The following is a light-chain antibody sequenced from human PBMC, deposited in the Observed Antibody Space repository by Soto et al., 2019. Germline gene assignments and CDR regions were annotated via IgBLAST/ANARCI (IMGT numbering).Light chain of an antibody. CDR1: QSVSSN. V-gene: IGKV3-15*01. J-gene: IGKJ2*01. CDR3: QQYNNWPRT. CDR2: GAS. Sequence: EIVMTQSPATLSVSPGERATVSCRASQSVSSNLAWYQQKPGQAPRLLIYGASTRATGIPARFSGSGSGTEFTLTIGSLQSEDFAVYYCQQYNNWPRTSGQGTKLEIK.